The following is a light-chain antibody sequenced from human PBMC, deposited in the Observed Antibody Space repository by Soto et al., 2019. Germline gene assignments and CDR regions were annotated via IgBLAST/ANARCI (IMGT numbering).Light chain of an antibody. CDR1: QSISSW. J-gene: IGKJ1*01. CDR2: KAS. V-gene: IGKV1-5*03. CDR3: QQFNSYPRT. Sequence: DIQMTQSPSTLSASVGDRVTITCRASQSISSWLAWYQQKPGKAPKLLIYKASSLDSGVPSRFSGSGSGTAVTLPISSLQPDDFATYYCQQFNSYPRTFGQGTKVEIK.